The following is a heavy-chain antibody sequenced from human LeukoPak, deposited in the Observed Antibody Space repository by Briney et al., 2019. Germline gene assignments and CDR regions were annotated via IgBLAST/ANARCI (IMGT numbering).Heavy chain of an antibody. CDR1: GGTFSSYA. J-gene: IGHJ4*02. Sequence: SVTVSCTASGGTFSSYAISWVRQAPGQGLEWMGGIIPIFGTANYAQKFQGRVTITADESTSTAYMELSSLRSEDTAVYYCAKDGDWRPAADWGQGTLVTVSS. CDR3: AKDGDWRPAAD. D-gene: IGHD2-2*01. CDR2: IIPIFGTA. V-gene: IGHV1-69*13.